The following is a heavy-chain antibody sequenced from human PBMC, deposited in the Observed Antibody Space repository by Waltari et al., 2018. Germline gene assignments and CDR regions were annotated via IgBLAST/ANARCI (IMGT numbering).Heavy chain of an antibody. D-gene: IGHD3-10*01. J-gene: IGHJ6*03. CDR3: ANGPRGGYYMDV. CDR1: GFIFSNSV. V-gene: IGHV3-30*02. Sequence: QVQLVESGGGVVQPGGSLRLSCAASGFIFSNSVMYWVRQAPGKGLEWVAVIRQDGDVTNYGDSVKGRFTISRDNSKDTLSLQMNSLRAEDTAMYYCANGPRGGYYMDVWGKGTTVTVSS. CDR2: IRQDGDVT.